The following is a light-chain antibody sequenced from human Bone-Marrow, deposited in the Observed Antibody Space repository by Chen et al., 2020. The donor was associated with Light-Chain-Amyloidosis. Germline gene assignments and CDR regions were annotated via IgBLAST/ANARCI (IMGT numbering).Light chain of an antibody. J-gene: IGLJ3*02. CDR2: DDG. V-gene: IGLV3-21*02. CDR1: NIGSTS. Sequence: SYVLTQPSSVSVAPGQTATIACGGNNIGSTSVHWYQQTPGQAPLLVVYDDGDRPSGIPERFACSNPGDTATLTLSRVEAWDGAGYFCQVLDRGQGRPVFGGGTKLTVL. CDR3: QVLDRGQGRPV.